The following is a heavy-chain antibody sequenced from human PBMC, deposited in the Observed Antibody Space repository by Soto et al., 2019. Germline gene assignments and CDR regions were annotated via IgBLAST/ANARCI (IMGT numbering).Heavy chain of an antibody. CDR1: GGTFSTYV. CDR2: VIPMSGSS. CDR3: ARGRPRSGPPFYYYGLDV. V-gene: IGHV1-69*06. J-gene: IGHJ6*02. Sequence: QVQLVQSGAEVKKPGSSVKVSCKASGGTFSTYVISWVRQAPGQGLEWMGRVIPMSGSSNYAQKFQGRVTITADKDTSIAYMEVRGLRSEDTAVYYCARGRPRSGPPFYYYGLDVWGQGTTVIVSS. D-gene: IGHD1-26*01.